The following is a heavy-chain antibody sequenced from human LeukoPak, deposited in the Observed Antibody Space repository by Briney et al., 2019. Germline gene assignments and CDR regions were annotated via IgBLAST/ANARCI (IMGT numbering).Heavy chain of an antibody. D-gene: IGHD5-18*01. Sequence: GGSLRLSCAASGFTFSSYWMSWVRQAPGKGLEWVANIKQDGSEKYYVNSVKGRFTISRDNAKNSLYLQMNSLRAEDTAVYYCARVLGYSYGGDFDYWGQGTLVTVSS. CDR1: GFTFSSYW. V-gene: IGHV3-7*01. CDR3: ARVLGYSYGGDFDY. CDR2: IKQDGSEK. J-gene: IGHJ4*02.